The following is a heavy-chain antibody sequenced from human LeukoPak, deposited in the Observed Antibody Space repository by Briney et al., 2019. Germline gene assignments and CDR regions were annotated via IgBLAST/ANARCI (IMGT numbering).Heavy chain of an antibody. CDR2: ISGSGGST. J-gene: IGHJ4*02. CDR1: GFTFSSYA. D-gene: IGHD3-22*01. Sequence: GGSLRLSCAASGFTFSSYAKSWVRQAPGKGLEWVSAISGSGGSTYYADSVKGRFTISRDNSKNTLYLQMNSLRAEDTAVYYCAKDLDYYDMPYYFDYWGQGTLVTVSS. CDR3: AKDLDYYDMPYYFDY. V-gene: IGHV3-23*01.